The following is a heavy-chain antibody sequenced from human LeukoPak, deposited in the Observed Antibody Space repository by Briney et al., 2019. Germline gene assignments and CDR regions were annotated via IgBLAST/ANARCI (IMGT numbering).Heavy chain of an antibody. V-gene: IGHV4-38-2*02. CDR2: IYHSGST. CDR3: ATAEGYCSSTSCYGHDAFDI. D-gene: IGHD2-2*01. Sequence: PSETLSLTCTVSGYSISSGYYWGWSRPPPGKGLGWIGSIYHSGSTYYNPSLKSRVTISVDTSKNQFSLTLSSVTAADTAVYYCATAEGYCSSTSCYGHDAFDIWGQGTMVTVSS. J-gene: IGHJ3*02. CDR1: GYSISSGYY.